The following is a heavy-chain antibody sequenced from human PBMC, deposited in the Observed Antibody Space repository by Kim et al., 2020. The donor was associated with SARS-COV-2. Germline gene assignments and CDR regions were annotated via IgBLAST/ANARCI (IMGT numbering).Heavy chain of an antibody. CDR3: ARGHPTQWLVPRWFDP. D-gene: IGHD6-19*01. Sequence: ASVKVSCKASGYTFTSYDINWVRQATGQGLEWMGWMNPNSGNTGYAKKFQGRVTMTRNTSIRTDYMELSSLRSEDTAMYYCARGHPTQWLVPRWFDPWGQGTLVTVSS. CDR2: MNPNSGNT. CDR1: GYTFTSYD. V-gene: IGHV1-8*01. J-gene: IGHJ5*02.